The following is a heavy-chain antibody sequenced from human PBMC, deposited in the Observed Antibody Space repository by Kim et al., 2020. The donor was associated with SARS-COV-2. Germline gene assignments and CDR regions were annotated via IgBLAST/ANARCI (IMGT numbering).Heavy chain of an antibody. CDR3: ARDREYGYERYFDY. CDR1: GGPISSSNW. J-gene: IGHJ4*02. CDR2: IYHSGST. V-gene: IGHV4-4*02. D-gene: IGHD5-12*01. Sequence: SETLSLTCAVSGGPISSSNWWSWVRQPPGTGLEWIGEIYHSGSTNYNPSLKSRVTISVDKSKNQFSLKLSSVTAADTAVYYCARDREYGYERYFDYWGQGTLVTVSS.